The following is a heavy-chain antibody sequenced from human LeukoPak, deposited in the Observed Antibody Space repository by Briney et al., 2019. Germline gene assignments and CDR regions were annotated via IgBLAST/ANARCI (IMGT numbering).Heavy chain of an antibody. V-gene: IGHV4-59*01. CDR3: ARCGGIGMDV. Sequence: SETLSLTCTVSGGSISSYYWSWIRQPPGKGLEWIGYIYYSGSTNYNPSLKSRVTISVDTSKNQFSLKLSSVTAADTAVYYCARCGGIGMDVWGQGTTVTVSS. D-gene: IGHD3-16*01. CDR2: IYYSGST. CDR1: GGSISSYY. J-gene: IGHJ6*02.